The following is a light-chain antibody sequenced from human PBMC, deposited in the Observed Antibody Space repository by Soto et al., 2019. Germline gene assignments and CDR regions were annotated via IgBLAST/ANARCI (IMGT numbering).Light chain of an antibody. CDR1: QSISSW. V-gene: IGKV1-5*03. CDR3: QQYNSYPIT. Sequence: DIQMTQSPSTLSASVGDRVTITCRASQSISSWLAWYQQKPGKAPNLLIYKASSLESGVPSRFSGSGSGTEFTLNISSLQPDDFATYYCQQYNSYPITFGQGTRLEIK. J-gene: IGKJ5*01. CDR2: KAS.